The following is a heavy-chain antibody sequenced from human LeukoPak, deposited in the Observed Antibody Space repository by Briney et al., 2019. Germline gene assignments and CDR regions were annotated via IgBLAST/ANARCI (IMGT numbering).Heavy chain of an antibody. D-gene: IGHD6-13*01. V-gene: IGHV4-34*01. CDR3: ARFDSSWYSNWFDP. CDR2: INHSGST. Sequence: SETLSLTCAVYGGSFSGYYWSWIRQPPGKGLEWIGEINHSGSTNYNPSLKSRVTISVDTSKNQFSLKLSSVTAADTAVYYCARFDSSWYSNWFDPGAREPWSPSPQ. J-gene: IGHJ5*02. CDR1: GGSFSGYY.